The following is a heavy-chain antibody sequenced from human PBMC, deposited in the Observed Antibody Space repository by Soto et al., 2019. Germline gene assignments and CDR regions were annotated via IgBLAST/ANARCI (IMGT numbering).Heavy chain of an antibody. CDR3: AKGKGPWLVVDYFDY. D-gene: IGHD6-19*01. V-gene: IGHV3-23*01. J-gene: IGHJ4*02. CDR2: ISGSGGST. CDR1: GFTFSSYA. Sequence: EVQLLESGGGLVQPGGSLRLSCAASGFTFSSYAMSWVRQAPGKGLEWVSAISGSGGSTYYADSVKGRFTISRDNSKNTLYLQMNSLRAEDTAVYYSAKGKGPWLVVDYFDYWGQGTLVTVSS.